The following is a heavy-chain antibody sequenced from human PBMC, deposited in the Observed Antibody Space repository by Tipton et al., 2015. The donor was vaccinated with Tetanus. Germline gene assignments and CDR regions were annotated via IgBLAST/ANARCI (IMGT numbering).Heavy chain of an antibody. V-gene: IGHV3-30*03. CDR2: ISYDGSKK. CDR1: GFSFSSYS. J-gene: IGHJ4*02. CDR3: ARDQGGYSYGSSDY. Sequence: SLRLSCVASGFSFSSYSVNWVRQAPGKGLQWVAVISYDGSKKYYADSVKGRFTISRDDSKSTLYLQMNSLRPDDTAVYYCARDQGGYSYGSSDYWGQGTLVTVSS. D-gene: IGHD5-18*01.